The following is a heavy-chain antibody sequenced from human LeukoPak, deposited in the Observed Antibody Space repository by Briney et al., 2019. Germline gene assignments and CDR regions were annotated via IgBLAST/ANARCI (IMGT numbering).Heavy chain of an antibody. J-gene: IGHJ4*02. CDR2: IYSGGST. Sequence: GGSLRLSCAASGFTVGSNYMSWVRQAPGKGLEWVSVIYSGGSTYYADSVKGRFTISRDNSKNTLYLQMNSLRAEDTAVYYGARDLRGDGDYWGQGTLVTVSS. CDR1: GFTVGSNY. V-gene: IGHV3-53*01. D-gene: IGHD3-16*01. CDR3: ARDLRGDGDY.